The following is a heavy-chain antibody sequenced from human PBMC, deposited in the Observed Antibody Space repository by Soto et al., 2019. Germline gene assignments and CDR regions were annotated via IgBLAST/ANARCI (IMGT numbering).Heavy chain of an antibody. CDR1: GYTFTSYA. D-gene: IGHD1-26*01. Sequence: ASVKVSCKASGYTFTSYAMHWVRQAPGQRLEWMGWINAGNGNTKYSQKFQGRVTITADESTSTAYMELSSLRSEDTAVYYCAAHVVGATGIRYYYYGMDVWGQGTTVTVSS. CDR2: INAGNGNT. V-gene: IGHV1-3*01. J-gene: IGHJ6*02. CDR3: AAHVVGATGIRYYYYGMDV.